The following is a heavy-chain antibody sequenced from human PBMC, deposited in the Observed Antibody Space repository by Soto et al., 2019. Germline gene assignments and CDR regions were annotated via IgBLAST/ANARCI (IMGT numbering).Heavy chain of an antibody. V-gene: IGHV4-61*01. CDR2: IYYSGST. J-gene: IGHJ6*02. CDR3: ARLSIPGIAAPYYYYGMDV. CDR1: GVSVSSGSYY. Sequence: SETLSLTCTVSGVSVSSGSYYWSWIRQPPGKGLEWIGYIYYSGSTNYNPSLKSRVTISVDTSKNQFSLKLSSVTAADTAVYYCARLSIPGIAAPYYYYGMDVWGQGTTVTVSS. D-gene: IGHD6-6*01.